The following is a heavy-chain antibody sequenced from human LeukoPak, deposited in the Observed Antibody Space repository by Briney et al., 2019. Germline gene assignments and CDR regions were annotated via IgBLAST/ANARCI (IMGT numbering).Heavy chain of an antibody. V-gene: IGHV4-59*12. CDR3: ASLAGSSSPLFGSYFDY. CDR2: IYYSGST. Sequence: SETLSLTCTVSGGSISGYYWSWIRQPPGKGLEWIGYIYYSGSTNYNPSLRSRVTISVDRSKSQFSLKLSSVTAADTAVYYCASLAGSSSPLFGSYFDYWGQGTLVTVSS. D-gene: IGHD6-13*01. J-gene: IGHJ4*02. CDR1: GGSISGYY.